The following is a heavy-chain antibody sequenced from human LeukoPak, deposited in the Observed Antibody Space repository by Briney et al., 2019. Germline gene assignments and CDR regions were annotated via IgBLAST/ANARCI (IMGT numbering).Heavy chain of an antibody. D-gene: IGHD6-19*01. V-gene: IGHV1-69*04. J-gene: IGHJ5*02. CDR2: IIPILGIA. Sequence: ASVKVSCKASGGTFSSYAISWVRQAPGQGPEWMGRIIPILGIANYAQKFQGRVTITADKSTSTAYMELSSLRSEDTAVYYCARDRESVAGSLNWFDPWGQGTLVTVSS. CDR3: ARDRESVAGSLNWFDP. CDR1: GGTFSSYA.